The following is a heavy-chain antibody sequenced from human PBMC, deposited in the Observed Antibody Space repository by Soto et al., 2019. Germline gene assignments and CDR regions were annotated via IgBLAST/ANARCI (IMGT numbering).Heavy chain of an antibody. D-gene: IGHD3-9*01. CDR1: GGSFSGYY. CDR2: INHSGST. V-gene: IGHV4-34*01. CDR3: ARIRARAVLRYFDWPPPGWFDP. J-gene: IGHJ5*02. Sequence: SETLSLTCAVYGGSFSGYYWSWIRQPPGKGLEWIGEINHSGSTNYNPSLKSRVTISVDTSKNQFSLKPSSVTAADTAVYYCARIRARAVLRYFDWPPPGWFDPWGQGTLVTVSS.